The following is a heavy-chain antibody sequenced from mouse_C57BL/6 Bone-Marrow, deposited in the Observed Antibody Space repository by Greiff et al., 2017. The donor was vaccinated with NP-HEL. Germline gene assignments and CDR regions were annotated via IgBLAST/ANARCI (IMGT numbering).Heavy chain of an antibody. CDR3: ARGIYDGYPYWYFDV. V-gene: IGHV1-81*01. D-gene: IGHD2-3*01. J-gene: IGHJ1*03. CDR1: GYTFTSYG. CDR2: IYPRSGNT. Sequence: VQLQQSGAELARPGASVKLSCKASGYTFTSYGISWVKQRTGQGLEWIGEIYPRSGNTYYNEKFKGKATLTADKSSSTAYMELRGLTSEDSAVYFGARGIYDGYPYWYFDVWGTGTTVTVSS.